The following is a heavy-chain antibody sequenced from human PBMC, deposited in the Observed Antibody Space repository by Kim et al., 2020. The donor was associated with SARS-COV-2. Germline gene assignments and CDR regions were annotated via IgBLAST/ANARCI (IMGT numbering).Heavy chain of an antibody. CDR3: AKDALGMDYYYYGMDV. J-gene: IGHJ6*02. D-gene: IGHD3-10*01. Sequence: VKSRFTISIDNAKNTLYRQINSLRAEDTAVYYCAKDALGMDYYYYGMDVWGQGTTVTVSS. V-gene: IGHV3-23*01.